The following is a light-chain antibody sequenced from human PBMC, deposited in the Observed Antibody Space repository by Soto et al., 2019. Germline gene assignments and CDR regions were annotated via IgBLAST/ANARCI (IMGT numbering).Light chain of an antibody. J-gene: IGKJ1*01. CDR3: QHYNNWPPWT. Sequence: IVMTQSPATLSVSPGERATLSCRASQSINSNLAWYQQKFGQAPRLLIYGASTRATGVPARFSGSGSGTEFTLTITSLQSEDFAVYYCQHYNNWPPWTFGQGTKVEI. CDR1: QSINSN. CDR2: GAS. V-gene: IGKV3-15*01.